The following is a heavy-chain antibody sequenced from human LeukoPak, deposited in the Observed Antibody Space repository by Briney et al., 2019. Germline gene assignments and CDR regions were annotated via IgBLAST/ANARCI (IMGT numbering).Heavy chain of an antibody. CDR2: ISSSSSTV. J-gene: IGHJ4*02. CDR1: GFTFSSYS. CDR3: ARETTNYYDSSGYYYWDY. Sequence: HSGGSLRPSCAASGFTFSSYSMNWVRQAPGKGLEWVSYISSSSSTVYYADSVKGRFTISRDNAKNSLYLQMNSLRAEDTAVYYCARETTNYYDSSGYYYWDYWGQGTLVTVSS. D-gene: IGHD3-22*01. V-gene: IGHV3-48*04.